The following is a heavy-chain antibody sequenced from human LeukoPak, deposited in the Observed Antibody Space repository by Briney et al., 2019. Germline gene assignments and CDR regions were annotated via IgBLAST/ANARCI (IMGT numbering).Heavy chain of an antibody. CDR3: ARRAGAYSHPYDY. CDR1: GFTFSSYA. CDR2: ISSSGAYI. D-gene: IGHD4/OR15-4a*01. V-gene: IGHV3-21*04. J-gene: IGHJ4*02. Sequence: GGSLRLSCAASGFTFSSYAMNWIRQAPGKGLEWVSSISSSGAYIYYADLVEGRFTISRDNGKNSLYLQMNSLRAEDTAVYYCARRAGAYSHPYDYWGQGTLVTVSS.